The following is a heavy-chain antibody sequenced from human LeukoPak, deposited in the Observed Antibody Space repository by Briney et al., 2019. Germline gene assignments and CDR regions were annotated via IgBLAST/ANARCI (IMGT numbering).Heavy chain of an antibody. CDR3: AKGSSGWYPFDY. J-gene: IGHJ4*02. V-gene: IGHV3-30*02. Sequence: PGGSLRLSCAASGFTFSSYGMHWVRQAPGKGLEWVAVIWYDGSNKYYADSVKGRFTISRDNSKNTLYLQMNSLRAEDTAVYYCAKGSSGWYPFDYWGQGTLVTVSS. CDR2: IWYDGSNK. CDR1: GFTFSSYG. D-gene: IGHD6-19*01.